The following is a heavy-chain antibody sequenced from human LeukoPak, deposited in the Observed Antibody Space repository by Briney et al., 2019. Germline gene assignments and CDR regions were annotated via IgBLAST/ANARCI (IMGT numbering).Heavy chain of an antibody. D-gene: IGHD2/OR15-2a*01. CDR3: ARDRSMSGWYIDL. V-gene: IGHV3-33*01. Sequence: GGSLRLSCAASRFTFSSYGMHWVRQAPGKGLEWVAVIWYDESNKYYPAPVQGRFTISRDNSKNTLYLQVNSLRAEDTAVYYCARDRSMSGWYIDLWGRGTLVTVSS. J-gene: IGHJ2*01. CDR2: IWYDESNK. CDR1: RFTFSSYG.